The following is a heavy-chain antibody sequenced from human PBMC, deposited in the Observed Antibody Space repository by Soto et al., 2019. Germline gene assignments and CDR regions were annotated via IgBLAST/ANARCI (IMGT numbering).Heavy chain of an antibody. D-gene: IGHD2-15*01. J-gene: IGHJ5*02. V-gene: IGHV1-2*02. Sequence: ASVKVSCKASGYTFTSYGISWVRQAPGQGLDRMGWINPNSGGTNYAQKFQGRVTMTRDTSISTAYMELSRLRSDDTAVYYCARANRYCSGGSCYLSNWFDPWGQGILVTVSS. CDR2: INPNSGGT. CDR3: ARANRYCSGGSCYLSNWFDP. CDR1: GYTFTSYG.